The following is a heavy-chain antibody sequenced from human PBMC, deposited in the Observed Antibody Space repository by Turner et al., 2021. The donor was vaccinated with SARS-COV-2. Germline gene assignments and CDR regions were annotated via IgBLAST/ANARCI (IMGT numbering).Heavy chain of an antibody. D-gene: IGHD5-18*01. CDR2: IYYSGIT. J-gene: IGHJ5*02. CDR1: GGSISSSSYY. CDR3: ARLKDRAMDYDGIDV. V-gene: IGHV4-39*01. Sequence: QLQLQESGPGLVKPSETLSLTCTVSGGSISSSSYYWGWVRQPPGKGLEWIGNIYYSGITYYNPSLKSRVTISVDTSKNQFSLKLSSVTAADTAVYYCARLKDRAMDYDGIDVWGQGTLVTVSS.